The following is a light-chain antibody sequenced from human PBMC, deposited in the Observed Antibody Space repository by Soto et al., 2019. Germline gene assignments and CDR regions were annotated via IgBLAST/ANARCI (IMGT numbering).Light chain of an antibody. CDR2: GNS. J-gene: IGLJ1*01. Sequence: QSVLTQPPSVSGAPGQRVTISCTGSSSNIGAGYDVHWYQQLPGTAPKLLIYGNSNRPSGVPDRFSGSKSGTSASLAITGLQAEDEADYYCQSYDSSLSGSNVFXTGTKGTVL. CDR3: QSYDSSLSGSNV. CDR1: SSNIGAGYD. V-gene: IGLV1-40*01.